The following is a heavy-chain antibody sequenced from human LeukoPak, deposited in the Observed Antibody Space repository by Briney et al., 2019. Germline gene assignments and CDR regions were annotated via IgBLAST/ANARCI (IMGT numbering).Heavy chain of an antibody. CDR2: IYPGDSDT. CDR3: ARLVVVAATYRHFDY. D-gene: IGHD2-15*01. CDR1: GYSFTSYW. V-gene: IGHV5-51*01. J-gene: IGHJ4*02. Sequence: GESLKISCKGSGYSFTSYWIGWVRQMPGKGLEWMGIIYPGDSDTRYSPSFQGQVTISADKSISTAYLQWSSLKASDTAMYYCARLVVVAATYRHFDYWGQGTLVTVSS.